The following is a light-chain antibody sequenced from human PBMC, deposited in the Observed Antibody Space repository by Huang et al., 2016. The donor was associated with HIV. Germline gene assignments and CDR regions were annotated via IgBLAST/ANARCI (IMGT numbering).Light chain of an antibody. CDR2: AAS. Sequence: EIVLTQSPATVSLSPGQRATLSCRASQGVSSYLAWYHQKPGQSPGRLIYAASNRATGIPARFSGSGSGTDFTLTISSLEPEDFAVYYCQQRSNWPYTFGQGTKLEIK. J-gene: IGKJ2*01. CDR3: QQRSNWPYT. V-gene: IGKV3-11*01. CDR1: QGVSSY.